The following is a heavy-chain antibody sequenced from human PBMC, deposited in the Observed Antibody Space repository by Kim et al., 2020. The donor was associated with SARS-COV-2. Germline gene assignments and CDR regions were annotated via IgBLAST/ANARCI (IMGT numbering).Heavy chain of an antibody. CDR1: GYTFTSYG. CDR3: ARWTRYYYYGSGSYYINDY. J-gene: IGHJ4*02. V-gene: IGHV1-18*01. D-gene: IGHD3-10*01. CDR2: ISAYNGNT. Sequence: ASVKVSCKASGYTFTSYGISWVRQAPGQGLEWMGWISAYNGNTNYAQKLQGRVTMTTDTSTSTAYMELRSLRSDDTAVYYCARWTRYYYYGSGSYYINDYWGQGTLVTVSS.